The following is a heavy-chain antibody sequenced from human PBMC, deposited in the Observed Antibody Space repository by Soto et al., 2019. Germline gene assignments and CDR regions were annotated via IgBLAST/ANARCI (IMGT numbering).Heavy chain of an antibody. Sequence: SETLSLTCTVSGGSISSYYWTWIRQSPGKGLEWIGYIYYTGSTKYSPSLKSRVTISPCTSRKQFSLNLSSVTAADTAVYFWARGGTYGDYFDYWGQGTLVTVSS. CDR3: ARGGTYGDYFDY. D-gene: IGHD4-17*01. CDR2: IYYTGST. CDR1: GGSISSYY. V-gene: IGHV4-59*01. J-gene: IGHJ4*02.